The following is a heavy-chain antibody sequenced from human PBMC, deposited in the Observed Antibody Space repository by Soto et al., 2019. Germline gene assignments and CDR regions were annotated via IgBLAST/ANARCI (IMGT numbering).Heavy chain of an antibody. CDR1: GFPFNNYA. V-gene: IGHV3-23*01. CDR2: STGPGGST. J-gene: IGHJ4*02. CDR3: ARGRDQPPVGLYFDS. D-gene: IGHD1-26*01. Sequence: EVQLLESGGGLVQPGGSLRLSCAGSGFPFNNYAINWVRQGPGKGLEWVAASTGPGGSTYNEDSVKGRFTVSRDNSKKTVYLQLDGLRAEDTAVYYCARGRDQPPVGLYFDSWGEGTRVTVSS.